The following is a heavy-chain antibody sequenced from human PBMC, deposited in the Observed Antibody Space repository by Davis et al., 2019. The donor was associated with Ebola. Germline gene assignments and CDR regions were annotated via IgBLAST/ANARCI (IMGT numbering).Heavy chain of an antibody. D-gene: IGHD4-11*01. Sequence: GESLKISCAASGFTFSTYAMHWVRQAPGKGLEWVSVISFDGSKKYYADSVKGRFTISRDNSKNTVFLQMNSLRAEDTAVYYCAKESNNAFGNYAFEYWGQGTLVTVSS. CDR3: AKESNNAFGNYAFEY. V-gene: IGHV3-30-3*01. CDR2: ISFDGSKK. CDR1: GFTFSTYA. J-gene: IGHJ4*02.